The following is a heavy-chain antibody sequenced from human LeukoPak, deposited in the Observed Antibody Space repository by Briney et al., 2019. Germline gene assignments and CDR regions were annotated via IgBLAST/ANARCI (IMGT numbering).Heavy chain of an antibody. D-gene: IGHD6-6*01. J-gene: IGHJ6*02. CDR1: GFTFSSHR. Sequence: GGSLRLSCAGSGFTFSSHRMNGVGQAPGKGVEWVSGISWNSGRVGYADSVKGRFTISRDNAKNSLYLQMDSLRAEDTALYYCTKDKGTPIAGRPQHTYYYYGMDVWGQGTTVTVSS. V-gene: IGHV3-9*01. CDR3: TKDKGTPIAGRPQHTYYYYGMDV. CDR2: ISWNSGRV.